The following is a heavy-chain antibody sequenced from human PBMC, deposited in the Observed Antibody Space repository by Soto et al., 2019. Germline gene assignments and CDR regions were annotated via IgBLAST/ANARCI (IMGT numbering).Heavy chain of an antibody. V-gene: IGHV3-11*05. J-gene: IGHJ6*02. D-gene: IGHD6-13*01. CDR1: GFTFSDYY. CDR3: ARGSGGQQLALAYYYYGMDV. Sequence: QVQLVESGGGLVKPGGSLRLSCAASGFTFSDYYMSWIRQAPGKGLEWVSYISSSSYTNYADSVKGRSTISRDNAKNSLYLQMNSLRAEDTAVYYCARGSGGQQLALAYYYYGMDVWGQGTTVTVSS. CDR2: ISSSSYT.